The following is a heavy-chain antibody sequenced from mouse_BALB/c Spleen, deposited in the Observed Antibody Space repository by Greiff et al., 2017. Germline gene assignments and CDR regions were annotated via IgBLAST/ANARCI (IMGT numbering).Heavy chain of an antibody. CDR1: GYAFSSYW. V-gene: IGHV1-80*01. J-gene: IGHJ3*01. Sequence: QVQLKQPGAELVRPGSSVKISCKASGYAFSSYWMNWVKQRPGQGLEWIGQIYPGDGDTNYNGKFKGKATLTADKSSSTAYMQLSSLTSEDSAVYFCARSGYDYDGAWFAYWGQGTLVTVSA. D-gene: IGHD2-4*01. CDR3: ARSGYDYDGAWFAY. CDR2: IYPGDGDT.